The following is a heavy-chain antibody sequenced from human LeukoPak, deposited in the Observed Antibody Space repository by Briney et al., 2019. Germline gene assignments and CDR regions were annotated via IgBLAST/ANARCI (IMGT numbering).Heavy chain of an antibody. CDR2: INPNSGGT. Sequence: ASVKVFCKASGYTFTGYYMHWVRQAPGQGLEWMGWINPNSGGTNYAQKFQGRVTMTRDTSISTAYMELSRLRSDDTAVYYCASKAGIAVAGLFDYWGQGTLVTVSS. CDR1: GYTFTGYY. D-gene: IGHD6-19*01. J-gene: IGHJ4*02. CDR3: ASKAGIAVAGLFDY. V-gene: IGHV1-2*02.